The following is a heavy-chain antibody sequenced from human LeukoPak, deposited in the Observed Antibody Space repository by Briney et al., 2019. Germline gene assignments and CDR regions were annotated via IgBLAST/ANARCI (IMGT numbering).Heavy chain of an antibody. J-gene: IGHJ4*02. Sequence: ASVKVSCKASGYTFTSYYLHWVRQAPGQGLEWMGITNPSGDSTTYAQRFQDRITMTRDTSTSTVYMELSSLRSEDTAVYYCVSIGRHLDPFDYWGQGTLVTVSS. D-gene: IGHD2-21*01. V-gene: IGHV1-46*01. CDR1: GYTFTSYY. CDR3: VSIGRHLDPFDY. CDR2: TNPSGDST.